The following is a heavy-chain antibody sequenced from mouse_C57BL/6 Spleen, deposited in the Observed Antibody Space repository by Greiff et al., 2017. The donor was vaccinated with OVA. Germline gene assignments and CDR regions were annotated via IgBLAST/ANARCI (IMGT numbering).Heavy chain of an antibody. CDR2: ISSGGDYI. V-gene: IGHV5-9-1*02. Sequence: EVQGVESGEGLVKPGGSLKLSCAASGFTFSSYAMSWVRQTPEKRLEWVAYISSGGDYIYYADTVKGRFTISRDNARNTLYLQMSSLKSEDTAMYYCTRERAYYGSSNGCAYWGQGTLVTVSA. CDR1: GFTFSSYA. CDR3: TRERAYYGSSNGCAY. J-gene: IGHJ3*01. D-gene: IGHD1-1*01.